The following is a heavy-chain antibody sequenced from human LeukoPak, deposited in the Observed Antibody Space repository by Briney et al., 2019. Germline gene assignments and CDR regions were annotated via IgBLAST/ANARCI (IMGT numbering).Heavy chain of an antibody. J-gene: IGHJ5*02. D-gene: IGHD6-19*01. CDR3: ARAGASGWYAAGWFDP. CDR1: GFTFSSYA. Sequence: SGGSLRLSCAASGFTFSSYAMSWVRQAPGKGLMWVSSINTDGRTTRYAASVQGRFTISRDNAKNTLSLQMNSLRDDDTAVYYCARAGASGWYAAGWFDPWGQGTLVTVSS. CDR2: INTDGRTT. V-gene: IGHV3-74*01.